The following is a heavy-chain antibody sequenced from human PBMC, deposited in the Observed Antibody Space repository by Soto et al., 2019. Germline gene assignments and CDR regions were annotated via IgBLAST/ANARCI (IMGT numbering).Heavy chain of an antibody. V-gene: IGHV2-70*13. CDR3: ARSIRGTRRFNGMDV. J-gene: IGHJ6*02. CDR2: IERDDDDK. Sequence: SGPTLVNPTETLTVTCTFSGFSLTIPGMCVSWIRQSPGKALDWLALIERDDDDKYYSTSLKTRITISKDTRKNQVVLTMANMDQADTATYYCARSIRGTRRFNGMDVWGPGTPVTVYS. D-gene: IGHD1-20*01. CDR1: GFSLTIPGMC.